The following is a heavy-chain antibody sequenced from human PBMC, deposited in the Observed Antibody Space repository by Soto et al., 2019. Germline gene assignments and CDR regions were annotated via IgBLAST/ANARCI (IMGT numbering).Heavy chain of an antibody. D-gene: IGHD4-17*01. Sequence: PSETLSLTCTVSGASISSHYWSWIRQPPGKGLEWIGYVYYTGSTNYNPSLKSRVTMSVDTSKNQLSLKLTSLTAADTAVYYCAGGAGDYTTPFDYWGQGTLVTVSS. J-gene: IGHJ4*02. V-gene: IGHV4-59*11. CDR2: VYYTGST. CDR3: AGGAGDYTTPFDY. CDR1: GASISSHY.